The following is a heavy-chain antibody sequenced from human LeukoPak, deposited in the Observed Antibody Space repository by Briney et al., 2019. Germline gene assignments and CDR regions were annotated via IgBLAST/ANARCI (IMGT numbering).Heavy chain of an antibody. CDR3: ARAHLTGVDAFEV. CDR2: IHQDGSEE. J-gene: IGHJ3*01. CDR1: GFTFGTYW. D-gene: IGHD2-8*01. Sequence: PGGSLRLSCAASGFTFGTYWMSWVRQAPGKGLEWVANIHQDGSEEYYVDSVKGRFTISRANAKNSLYLQLDSLRVEDTAVYYCARAHLTGVDAFEVWGQGTMVTVSS. V-gene: IGHV3-7*01.